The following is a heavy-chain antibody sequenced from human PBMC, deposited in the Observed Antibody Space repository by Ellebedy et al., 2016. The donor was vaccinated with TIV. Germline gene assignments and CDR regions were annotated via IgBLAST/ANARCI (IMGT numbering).Heavy chain of an antibody. CDR3: ASGPLSGDGGGDN. D-gene: IGHD7-27*01. V-gene: IGHV5-51*01. CDR1: GYRFTSYW. J-gene: IGHJ4*02. Sequence: GESLKISCQASGYRFTSYWIGWVRQMPGKGLEWMGIIYPGNSDTRYRPSFQGQVTISADKSISTAYLQWSRLKASDTAMYYCASGPLSGDGGGDNWGQGTLVTVSS. CDR2: IYPGNSDT.